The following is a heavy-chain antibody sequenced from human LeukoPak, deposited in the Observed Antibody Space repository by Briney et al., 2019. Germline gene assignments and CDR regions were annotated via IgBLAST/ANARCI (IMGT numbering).Heavy chain of an antibody. Sequence: ASVNVSCKASGYTFTSYDINWVRQATGQGLEWMGWMNPNSDNTGYAQKFQGRVTMTRNTSISTAYMELSSLRSEDTAVYYCAYVVVTALGYWGQGTLVTVSS. CDR3: AYVVVTALGY. J-gene: IGHJ4*02. V-gene: IGHV1-8*01. D-gene: IGHD2-21*02. CDR1: GYTFTSYD. CDR2: MNPNSDNT.